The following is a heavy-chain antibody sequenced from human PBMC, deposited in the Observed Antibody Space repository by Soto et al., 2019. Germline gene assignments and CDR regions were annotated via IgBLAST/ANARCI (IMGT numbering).Heavy chain of an antibody. Sequence: QVQLVQSGAEVKKPGASVKVSCKASGYTFTSYYMHWARQAPGQGLEWMGIINPSGGSTSYAQKFQGRVTMSRDTSTSTVYMELSSLRSEDTAVYYCARDLGAAAGMMDWFDPWGQGTLVTVSS. J-gene: IGHJ5*02. CDR2: INPSGGST. CDR1: GYTFTSYY. CDR3: ARDLGAAAGMMDWFDP. V-gene: IGHV1-46*01. D-gene: IGHD6-13*01.